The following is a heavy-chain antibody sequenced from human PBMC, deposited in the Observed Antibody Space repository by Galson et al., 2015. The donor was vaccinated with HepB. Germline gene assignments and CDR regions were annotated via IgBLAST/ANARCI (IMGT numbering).Heavy chain of an antibody. J-gene: IGHJ4*02. CDR1: GGTFSTYA. CDR3: AKERGPYDSSGYSSFDY. V-gene: IGHV1-46*01. Sequence: SVKVSCKASGGTFSTYAISWVRQAPGQGLEWMGIINPSGGSTSYAQKFQGRVTMTRDTSTSTVYMELSSLRSEDTAVYYCAKERGPYDSSGYSSFDYWGQGTLVTVSS. D-gene: IGHD3-22*01. CDR2: INPSGGST.